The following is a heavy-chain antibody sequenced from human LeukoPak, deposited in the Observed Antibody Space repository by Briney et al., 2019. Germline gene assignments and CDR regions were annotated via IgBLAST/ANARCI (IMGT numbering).Heavy chain of an antibody. Sequence: GGSLRLSCAASGFTFSSYAMSWVRQAPGKGLEWVSAISCSGGSTYYADSVKGRFTISRDNSKNTLYLQMNSLRAEDTAVYYCAKDRAPPPAPYDSSGWDYWGQGTLVTVSS. CDR3: AKDRAPPPAPYDSSGWDY. V-gene: IGHV3-23*01. CDR2: ISCSGGST. D-gene: IGHD3-22*01. CDR1: GFTFSSYA. J-gene: IGHJ4*02.